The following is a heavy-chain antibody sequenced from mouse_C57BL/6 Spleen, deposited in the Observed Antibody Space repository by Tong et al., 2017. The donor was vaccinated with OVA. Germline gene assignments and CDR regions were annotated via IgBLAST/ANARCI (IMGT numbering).Heavy chain of an antibody. V-gene: IGHV1S61*01. CDR1: GYTFTSYW. J-gene: IGHJ3*01. CDR2: IYPGSSST. Sequence: VQLQESGAELVKPGASVKLSCKASGYTFTSYWINWVKQRPGQGLEWIGNIYPGSSSTNYNEKFKSKATLTVDTSSSTAYMQLSSLASDDSAVYYCARWDAYWGQGTLVTVSA. CDR3: ARWDAY. D-gene: IGHD4-1*01.